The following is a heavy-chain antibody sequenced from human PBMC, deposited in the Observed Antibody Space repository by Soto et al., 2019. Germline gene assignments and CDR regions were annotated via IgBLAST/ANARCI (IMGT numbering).Heavy chain of an antibody. CDR1: GFTFSSYA. V-gene: IGHV3-23*01. CDR3: AKETTVLLWFGEVDPKFGYMDV. CDR2: ISGSGGST. Sequence: GGSLRLSCAASGFTFSSYAMSWVRQAPGKGLEWVSAISGSGGSTYYGDTVEGRFTSSRGNSKNTLYLQMNSLRAEDTAVDYCAKETTVLLWFGEVDPKFGYMDVWGKGTTVTVSS. D-gene: IGHD3-10*01. J-gene: IGHJ6*03.